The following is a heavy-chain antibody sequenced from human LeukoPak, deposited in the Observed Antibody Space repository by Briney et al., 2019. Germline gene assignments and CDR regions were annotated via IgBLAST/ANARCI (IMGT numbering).Heavy chain of an antibody. CDR3: AREYGSRGFDY. CDR2: ISSSSSYI. D-gene: IGHD6-13*01. CDR1: GFTFSAYT. J-gene: IGHJ4*02. V-gene: IGHV3-21*01. Sequence: PGGSLRLSCAASGFTFSAYTINWVRQAPGKGLEWVSSISSSSSYIYYADSVKGRFTISRDNAKNSLYLQMNSLRAEGTAVYYCAREYGSRGFDYWGQGTLVTVSS.